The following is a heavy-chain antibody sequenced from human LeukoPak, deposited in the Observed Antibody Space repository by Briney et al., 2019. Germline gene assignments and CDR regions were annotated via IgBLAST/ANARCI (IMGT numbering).Heavy chain of an antibody. CDR2: INPNSGGT. CDR1: GYTFTGYY. Sequence: ASVKVSCKASGYTFTGYYMHWVRQAPGQGLEWMGWINPNSGGTNYAQKFQGRVTMTRDTSISTAYMELSTLRSDDTAVYYCARAPRGYDSLRYDYWGQGTLVTVSS. CDR3: ARAPRGYDSLRYDY. V-gene: IGHV1-2*02. J-gene: IGHJ4*02. D-gene: IGHD5-12*01.